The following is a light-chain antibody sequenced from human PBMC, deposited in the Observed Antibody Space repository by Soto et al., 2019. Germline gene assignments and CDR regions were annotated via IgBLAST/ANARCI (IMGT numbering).Light chain of an antibody. V-gene: IGKV1-5*02. CDR1: LPISNY. CDR2: DAS. J-gene: IGKJ1*01. CDR3: QHSNSHPVK. Sequence: ILIPPCPSDRCSPVIKHIRNICRASLPISNYLAWYQQKPGKAPKPLIYDASSLQSGVPSRFSGSGSGTEFTLTISSLQPDDFVTYYCQHSNSHPVKFGQGTKVEIK.